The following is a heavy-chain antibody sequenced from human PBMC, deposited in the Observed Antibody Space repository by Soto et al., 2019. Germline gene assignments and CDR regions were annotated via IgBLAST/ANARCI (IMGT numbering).Heavy chain of an antibody. CDR3: ASNLRFLEWLLSPIDYYYYGMDV. CDR1: GGTFSSYA. J-gene: IGHJ6*02. CDR2: IIPIFGTA. V-gene: IGHV1-69*13. Sequence: SVKVSCKASGGTFSSYAISWVRQTPGQGLEWMGGIIPIFGTANYAQKFQGRVTITADESTSTAYMELSSLRSEDTAVYYCASNLRFLEWLLSPIDYYYYGMDVWGQGTTVTVSS. D-gene: IGHD3-3*01.